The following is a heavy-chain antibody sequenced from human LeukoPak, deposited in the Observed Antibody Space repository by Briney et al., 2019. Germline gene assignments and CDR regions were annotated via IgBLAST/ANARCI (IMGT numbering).Heavy chain of an antibody. D-gene: IGHD6-6*01. J-gene: IGHJ6*02. V-gene: IGHV3-21*01. CDR1: GFTFSSYS. CDR2: ISSSSSYI. Sequence: GGSLRLSCAASGFTFSSYSMNWVRQAPGKGLEWVSSISSSSSYIYYADSVKGRFTISRENAKNSLYLQMNSLRAEDTAVYYCARGSLASEYSSRDYYYGMDVWGQGTTVTVSS. CDR3: ARGSLASEYSSRDYYYGMDV.